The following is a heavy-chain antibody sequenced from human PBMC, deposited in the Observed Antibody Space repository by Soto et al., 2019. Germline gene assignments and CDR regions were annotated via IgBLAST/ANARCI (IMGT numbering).Heavy chain of an antibody. CDR3: ARAVAVPADFDY. Sequence: QVQLVQSGAEEKKPGASVKDSCKASGYTFTSYAMHWVHQAPGQRLEWMGWINAGNGNTKYSQKFQGRVTITRETSARTAYMELSSLRSEDTAVYYCARAVAVPADFDYWGQGTLVTVSS. V-gene: IGHV1-3*05. D-gene: IGHD6-19*01. CDR1: GYTFTSYA. CDR2: INAGNGNT. J-gene: IGHJ4*02.